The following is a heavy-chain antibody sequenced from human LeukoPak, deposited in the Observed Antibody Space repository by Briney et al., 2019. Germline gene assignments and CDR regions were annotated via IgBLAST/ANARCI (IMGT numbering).Heavy chain of an antibody. CDR3: ANMVTAMDSMDY. CDR2: ISYDGSNK. D-gene: IGHD2-21*02. J-gene: IGHJ4*02. Sequence: PGRSLRLSCAASGFTFSSYAMHWVRQAPGKGLEWVAVISYDGSNKYYADSVKGRFTISRDNSKNTLYLQMNSLRAEDTAVYYCANMVTAMDSMDYWGQGTLDTVSS. V-gene: IGHV3-30*04. CDR1: GFTFSSYA.